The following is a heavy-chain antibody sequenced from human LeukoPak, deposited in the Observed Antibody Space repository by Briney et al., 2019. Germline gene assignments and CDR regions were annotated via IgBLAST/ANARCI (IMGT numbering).Heavy chain of an antibody. J-gene: IGHJ6*02. CDR2: MNPISGNT. CDR3: ARGPGYSSGWYDYYYYGMDV. Sequence: ASVKVSCKASGYTFTSYDINWVRQATGQGLEWMGWMNPISGNTGYAQKFQGRVTMTRNTSISTAYMELSSLRSEDTAVYYCARGPGYSSGWYDYYYYGMDVWGQGTTVTVSS. V-gene: IGHV1-8*01. D-gene: IGHD6-19*01. CDR1: GYTFTSYD.